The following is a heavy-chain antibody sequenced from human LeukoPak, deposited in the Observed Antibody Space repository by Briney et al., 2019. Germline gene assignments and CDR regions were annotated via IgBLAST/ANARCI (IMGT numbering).Heavy chain of an antibody. Sequence: GGSLRLSCAASGFTFSSCSMHWVRQTPGKGLEWVSSIGTRRTSIYYAYSVKGRFTISRDNAKNALYLQMNRLRAEDTAIYYCVKDPSGNYFYFDYWGQGTLITVSS. J-gene: IGHJ4*02. V-gene: IGHV3-21*01. CDR1: GFTFSSCS. D-gene: IGHD1-26*01. CDR3: VKDPSGNYFYFDY. CDR2: IGTRRTSI.